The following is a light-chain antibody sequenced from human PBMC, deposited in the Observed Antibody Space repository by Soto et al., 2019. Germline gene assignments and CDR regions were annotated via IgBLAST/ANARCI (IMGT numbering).Light chain of an antibody. CDR1: VLAKKY. V-gene: IGLV3-27*01. Sequence: SYELTQPSSVSVSPGKTARITCSGDVLAKKYARWFQQKPGQAPVLVIYKDSERPSGIPERFSGSSSGTTVTLTISGAQVEDEADYYCYSAADNNGGVFGGGTKLTVL. CDR2: KDS. CDR3: YSAADNNGGV. J-gene: IGLJ2*01.